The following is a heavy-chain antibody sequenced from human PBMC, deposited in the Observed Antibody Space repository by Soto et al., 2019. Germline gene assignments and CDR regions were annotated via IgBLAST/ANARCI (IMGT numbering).Heavy chain of an antibody. J-gene: IGHJ4*02. D-gene: IGHD3-9*01. CDR3: GRGGDDIRNLSKGSILGY. CDR1: GGSISSGGYY. CDR2: IYYSGST. V-gene: IGHV4-31*03. Sequence: SETLSLTCTVSGGSISSGGYYWSWIRQHPGKGLEWIGYIYYSGSTYYNPSLKSRVTISVDTSKNKFSLKLSSVTAADTAVYYVGRGGDDIRNLSKGSILGYGGQGPRFTVSS.